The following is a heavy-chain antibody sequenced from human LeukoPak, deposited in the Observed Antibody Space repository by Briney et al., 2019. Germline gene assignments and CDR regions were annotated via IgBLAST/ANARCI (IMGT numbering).Heavy chain of an antibody. CDR3: ARDKVPDYYDSSAVGRYGMDV. J-gene: IGHJ6*02. D-gene: IGHD3-22*01. V-gene: IGHV3-21*01. CDR1: GFTFSNYS. Sequence: PGGSLRLSCAASGFTFSNYSMNWVRQAPGKGLEWVDSINISSSYKYFVDSVKGRFTISSDNAKNSLYLQMNRLRAEDKAVYYCARDKVPDYYDSSAVGRYGMDVWGQGTTVTVPS. CDR2: INISSSYK.